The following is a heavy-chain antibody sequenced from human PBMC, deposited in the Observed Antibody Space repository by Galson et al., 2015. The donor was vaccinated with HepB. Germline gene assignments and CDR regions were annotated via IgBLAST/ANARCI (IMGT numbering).Heavy chain of an antibody. Sequence: SLRLSCAASGFAFSNAWMNWVRQAPGKGLEWVGHVKSKSDGGTTDFAAPAKGRFTISREDSKNTLYLHMNSLKTEDTAVYYCTTVTDVVVVPAAGRAVSFDYWGHGTLVTVSS. D-gene: IGHD2-2*01. V-gene: IGHV3-15*07. J-gene: IGHJ4*01. CDR3: TTVTDVVVVPAAGRAVSFDY. CDR1: GFAFSNAW. CDR2: VKSKSDGGTT.